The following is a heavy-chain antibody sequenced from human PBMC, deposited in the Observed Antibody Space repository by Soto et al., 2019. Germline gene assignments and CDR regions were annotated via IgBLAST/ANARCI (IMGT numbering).Heavy chain of an antibody. Sequence: PWGALRLSCAASGFTFSNYWMSWVRQAPGKWLEWVANIKEDGSEKYYVDSVKGRFTISRDNAKNSLYLQMSSLRPEDTAVYYCTRGHPSIYNYWGQGTLVTVSS. CDR3: TRGHPSIYNY. CDR1: GFTFSNYW. J-gene: IGHJ4*02. V-gene: IGHV3-7*01. CDR2: IKEDGSEK. D-gene: IGHD4-4*01.